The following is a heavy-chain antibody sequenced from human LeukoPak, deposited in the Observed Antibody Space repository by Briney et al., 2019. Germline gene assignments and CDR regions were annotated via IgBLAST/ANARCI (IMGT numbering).Heavy chain of an antibody. CDR2: MNPNSGNT. CDR1: GYTFTSYD. CDR3: ARQRSKIAAADAFDI. J-gene: IGHJ3*02. D-gene: IGHD6-13*01. V-gene: IGHV1-8*03. Sequence: ASVKVSCKAAGYTFTSYDINWVRQATGQGLEWMGWMNPNSGNTGYAQKFQGRVTITRNTSISTAYMELSSLRSEDTAVYYCARQRSKIAAADAFDIWGQGTMVTVSS.